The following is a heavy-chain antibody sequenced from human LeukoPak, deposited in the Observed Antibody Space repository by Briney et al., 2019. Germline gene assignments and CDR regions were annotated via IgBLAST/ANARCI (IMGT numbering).Heavy chain of an antibody. Sequence: PSETLSLTCAVYGESLNSYYWSWVRQPPGEGLEWIGEIYESGTTEYNPSLKSRVTIAMVPSKQQFSLSLSSVTAADTAVYYCARGAWATRLGSWGLGTPVIVSS. J-gene: IGHJ4*02. V-gene: IGHV4-34*01. CDR2: IYESGTT. CDR1: GESLNSYY. D-gene: IGHD2-15*01. CDR3: ARGAWATRLGS.